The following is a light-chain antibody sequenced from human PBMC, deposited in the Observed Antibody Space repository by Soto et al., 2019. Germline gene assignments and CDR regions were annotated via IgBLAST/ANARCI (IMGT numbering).Light chain of an antibody. CDR2: DAS. V-gene: IGKV1-5*01. Sequence: DIPMTQSPSTLSTSLGDSVPLACRASQTITRWMAWYQQKPGKDPNLLIYDASTLESGVPSGVTGSGFGTEFTLTIGSLQPDDFATYYCQQYNSYSRTFGQGTRWRS. CDR3: QQYNSYSRT. J-gene: IGKJ1*01. CDR1: QTITRW.